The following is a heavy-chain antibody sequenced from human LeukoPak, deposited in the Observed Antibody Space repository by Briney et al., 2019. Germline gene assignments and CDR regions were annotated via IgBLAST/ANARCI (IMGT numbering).Heavy chain of an antibody. J-gene: IGHJ4*02. CDR1: GGSISSSSYY. V-gene: IGHV4-39*07. D-gene: IGHD4-11*01. Sequence: SETLSLTCTVSGGSISSSSYYCGWIRQPPGKGLEWIGSIYYSGRTYYNPSLNSRVTISIDTSKNQFSLKLSSVTAADTAVYYCAREVVDYSNRGNYFDNWGQGTLVTVSS. CDR2: IYYSGRT. CDR3: AREVVDYSNRGNYFDN.